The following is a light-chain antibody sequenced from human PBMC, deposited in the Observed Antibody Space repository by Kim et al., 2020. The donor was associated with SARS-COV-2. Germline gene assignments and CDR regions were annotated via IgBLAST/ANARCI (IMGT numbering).Light chain of an antibody. CDR1: SSDVGVYDV. Sequence: GQSDPISCTGTSSDVGVYDVVCWYQHQEGKAPKLMICDVSHRPPGVPDRFSGTKTGNTAFMTISGLQADDEADYYRCSYAGSYTWVFGGGTKLTVL. J-gene: IGLJ3*02. V-gene: IGLV2-11*01. CDR2: DVS. CDR3: CSYAGSYTWV.